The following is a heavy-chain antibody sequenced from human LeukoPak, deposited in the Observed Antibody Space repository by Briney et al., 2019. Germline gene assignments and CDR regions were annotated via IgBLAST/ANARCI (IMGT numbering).Heavy chain of an antibody. V-gene: IGHV3-74*01. D-gene: IGHD3-10*01. J-gene: IGHJ6*03. Sequence: GGSLRLSCAASGFTLSPYWMPWVRQAPGKGLLWVSRINSDGSTTDYADSVQGRFTISRDNAKNTLYLQMNSLRAEDTAVYYCARGRKAGVDNYYYMDVWGKGTTVTVS. CDR1: GFTLSPYW. CDR2: INSDGSTT. CDR3: ARGRKAGVDNYYYMDV.